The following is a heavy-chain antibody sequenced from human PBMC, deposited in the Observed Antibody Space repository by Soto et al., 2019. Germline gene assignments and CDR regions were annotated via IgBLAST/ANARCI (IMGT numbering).Heavy chain of an antibody. V-gene: IGHV4-38-2*02. D-gene: IGHD1-26*01. CDR1: GDSIRTLYY. CDR3: ARSEATGLDH. Sequence: SETLSLTCTVSGDSIRTLYYWSWIRQPPGKGLEWIGEAHHSGRTNYNPSLKSRVTISVDKSKNHFSLKLSSVTAADTAVYYCARSEATGLDHWGQGTLVTVSS. J-gene: IGHJ4*02. CDR2: AHHSGRT.